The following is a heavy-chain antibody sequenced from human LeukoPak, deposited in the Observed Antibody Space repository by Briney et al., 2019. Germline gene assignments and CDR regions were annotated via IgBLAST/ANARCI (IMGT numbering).Heavy chain of an antibody. CDR1: GYTFTTYF. D-gene: IGHD2-15*01. J-gene: IGHJ5*02. CDR2: IIPSGGST. CDR3: ARGTYCSGGSCYSNWFDP. Sequence: GASVKVSCKASGYTFTTYFMHWVRQAPGQGLEWMGLIIPSGGSTTYAQKFQGRVTMTRNTSISTAYMELSSLRSEDTAVYYCARGTYCSGGSCYSNWFDPWGQGTLVTVSS. V-gene: IGHV1-46*01.